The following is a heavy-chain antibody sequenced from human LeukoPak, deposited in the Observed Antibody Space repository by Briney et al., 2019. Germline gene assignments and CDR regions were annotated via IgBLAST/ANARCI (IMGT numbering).Heavy chain of an antibody. D-gene: IGHD2-15*01. CDR1: GYTFTSYD. J-gene: IGHJ4*02. Sequence: EASVKVSCKASGYTFTSYDINWVRQATGQGLEWMGWMNPNSGNTGYAQKFQGRVTMTRNTSISTAYMELSSLRSEDTAVYYCARLLCSGGSCYFDHWGQGTLVTVSS. CDR3: ARLLCSGGSCYFDH. CDR2: MNPNSGNT. V-gene: IGHV1-8*01.